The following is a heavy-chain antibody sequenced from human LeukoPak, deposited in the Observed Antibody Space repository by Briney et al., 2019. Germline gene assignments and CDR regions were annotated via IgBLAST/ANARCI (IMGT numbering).Heavy chain of an antibody. CDR2: ISGSGDDT. J-gene: IGHJ6*03. D-gene: IGHD6-6*01. Sequence: GGSLRLSCAASGFTFSSYSMNWVRQAPGKGLEWVSGISGSGDDTSYADFVKGRFTISRDNAKNSLSLQMNSLSAEDTAVYYCARDGGSSSWDYYYYMDVWGKGTTVTVS. CDR3: ARDGGSSSWDYYYYMDV. V-gene: IGHV3-21*01. CDR1: GFTFSSYS.